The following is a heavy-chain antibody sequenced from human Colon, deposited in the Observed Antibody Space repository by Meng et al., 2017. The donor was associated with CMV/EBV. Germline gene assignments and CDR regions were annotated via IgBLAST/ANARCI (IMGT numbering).Heavy chain of an antibody. D-gene: IGHD3-3*01. CDR2: IFSVASSI. Sequence: GESLKISCEASGFTFNMHAMNWVRQAPGKGLEWVSVIFSVASSIYYADSVRGRFTISRDNSKDTLYLQMNSLRAEDTAIYYCARIFGHAAGHYYHALDVWGQGTTVTVSS. J-gene: IGHJ6*02. V-gene: IGHV3-23*03. CDR3: ARIFGHAAGHYYHALDV. CDR1: GFTFNMHA.